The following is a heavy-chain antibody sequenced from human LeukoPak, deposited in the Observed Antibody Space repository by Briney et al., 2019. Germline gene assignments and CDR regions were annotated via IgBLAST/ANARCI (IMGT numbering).Heavy chain of an antibody. D-gene: IGHD3-10*01. CDR1: GFTFSSSE. Sequence: PGGSLRLSCAASGFTFSSSEMNCVRQAPGKRLEWVSYISSGGSSMYYADSVKGRFTISRDNAKDSLYLQMNSLRVEDTAVYYCARPGRSVTQGYWGEGTLVTVS. J-gene: IGHJ4*02. V-gene: IGHV3-48*03. CDR2: ISSGGSSM. CDR3: ARPGRSVTQGY.